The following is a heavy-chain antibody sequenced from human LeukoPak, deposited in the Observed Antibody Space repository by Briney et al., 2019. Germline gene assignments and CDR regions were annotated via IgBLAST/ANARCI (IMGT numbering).Heavy chain of an antibody. Sequence: ASVKVSCKASGYTFTSYDINWVRQATGQGLEWMGWMNPNSGKTGYAQKFQGRVTMTRNTSISTAYMELSSLRSEDTAVYYCARGRRIRRWGGYYHGSGSSKPNYYFDYWGQGTLVTVSS. CDR1: GYTFTSYD. J-gene: IGHJ4*02. D-gene: IGHD3-10*01. V-gene: IGHV1-8*01. CDR2: MNPNSGKT. CDR3: ARGRRIRRWGGYYHGSGSSKPNYYFDY.